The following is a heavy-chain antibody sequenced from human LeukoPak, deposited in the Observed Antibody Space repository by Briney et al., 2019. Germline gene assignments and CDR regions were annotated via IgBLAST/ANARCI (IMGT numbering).Heavy chain of an antibody. CDR1: GFTFSSYS. Sequence: GGSLRLSCAASGFTFSSYSMNWVRQAPGKGLEWVSYISSSSSTIYYADSVKGRFTISRDNAKNSLYLQMNSLRAEDTAVYYCARLNKGSSSWYWGYNWFDPWGRGTLVTVSS. CDR2: ISSSSSTI. V-gene: IGHV3-48*04. J-gene: IGHJ5*02. CDR3: ARLNKGSSSWYWGYNWFDP. D-gene: IGHD6-13*01.